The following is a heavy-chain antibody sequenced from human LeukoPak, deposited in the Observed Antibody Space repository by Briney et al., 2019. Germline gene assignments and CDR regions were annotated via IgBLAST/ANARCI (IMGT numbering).Heavy chain of an antibody. J-gene: IGHJ4*02. CDR2: ISGSGGST. CDR1: GFTFSSYA. CDR3: AKPGEAYVLVFRGGELDY. Sequence: PVGSLRLSCAASGFTFSSYAMTWVRQAPGKGLEWVSAISGSGGSTYYADSVKGRFTISGDNSKNTLYLQMNSLRAEDTAVYYCAKPGEAYVLVFRGGELDYWGQGTLVTVSS. V-gene: IGHV3-23*01. D-gene: IGHD3-10*01.